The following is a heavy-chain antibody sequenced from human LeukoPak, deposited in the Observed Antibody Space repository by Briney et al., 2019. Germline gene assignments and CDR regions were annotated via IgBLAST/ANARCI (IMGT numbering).Heavy chain of an antibody. J-gene: IGHJ4*02. CDR3: ARDLLSVHYYDSSGYSDY. V-gene: IGHV4-31*03. D-gene: IGHD3-22*01. CDR1: GGSISSGDHF. Sequence: SQTLSLTCTVSGGSISSGDHFWSWIRQHPGKGLEWIGYIYYSGTTYYNPSLKSRVTISVDTSKNHFSLKLTSVTAADTAVYYCARDLLSVHYYDSSGYSDYWGQGTLVTVSS. CDR2: IYYSGTT.